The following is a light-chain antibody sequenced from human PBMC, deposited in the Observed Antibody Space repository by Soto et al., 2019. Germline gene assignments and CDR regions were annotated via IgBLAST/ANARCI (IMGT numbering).Light chain of an antibody. V-gene: IGKV3-20*01. Sequence: EIALTQSPGTLSLCPGDSATISWRASQSVSTTYLAWYQQKPGQAPRLLVYGASSRATGIPDRFSGSGSGTDFTLTISRLEPEDFAVYYCQQYSSSRTFGQGTKVDIK. J-gene: IGKJ1*01. CDR1: QSVSTTY. CDR3: QQYSSSRT. CDR2: GAS.